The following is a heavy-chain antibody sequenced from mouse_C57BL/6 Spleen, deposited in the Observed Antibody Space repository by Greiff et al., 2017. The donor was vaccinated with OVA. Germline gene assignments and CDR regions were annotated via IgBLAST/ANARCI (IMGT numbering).Heavy chain of an antibody. CDR3: ARESYYGSSLDY. CDR2: ISDGGSYT. D-gene: IGHD1-1*01. V-gene: IGHV5-4*01. CDR1: GFTFSSYA. Sequence: VQLKESGGGLVKPGGSLKLSCAASGFTFSSYAMSWVRQTPEKRLEWVATISDGGSYTYYPDNVKGRFTISRDNAKNNLYLQMSHLKSEDTAMYYCARESYYGSSLDYWGQGTSVTVSS. J-gene: IGHJ4*01.